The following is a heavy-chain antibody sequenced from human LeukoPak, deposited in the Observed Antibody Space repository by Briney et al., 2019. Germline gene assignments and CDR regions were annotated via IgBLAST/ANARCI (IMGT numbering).Heavy chain of an antibody. CDR2: ISAGKGNT. Sequence: PGGSLRLSCTASAFTLSTYAMSWVRRAPGKGLEWVSGISAGKGNTYYADSVKGRFTVSRDNAKNSLYLQMNSLRADDTAVYYCARSHQRYFEVLEFWGQGTLVTVSS. D-gene: IGHD3-9*01. J-gene: IGHJ4*02. CDR3: ARSHQRYFEVLEF. CDR1: AFTLSTYA. V-gene: IGHV3-23*01.